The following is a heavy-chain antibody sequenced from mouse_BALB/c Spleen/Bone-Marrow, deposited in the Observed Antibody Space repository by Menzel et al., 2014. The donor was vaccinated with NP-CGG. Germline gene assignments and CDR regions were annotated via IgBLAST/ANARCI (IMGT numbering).Heavy chain of an antibody. CDR2: ISSGGSYT. V-gene: IGHV5-6-4*01. Sequence: EVKVVESGGGLVKPGGSLKLSCAASGFTFSSYTMSWVRQTPEKRLGWVATISSGGSYTYYPDSVKGRFTISRDNAKNTLYLQMSSLKSEDTAMYYCTRDQTGYFAYWGQGTLVTVSA. CDR3: TRDQTGYFAY. D-gene: IGHD4-1*01. CDR1: GFTFSSYT. J-gene: IGHJ3*01.